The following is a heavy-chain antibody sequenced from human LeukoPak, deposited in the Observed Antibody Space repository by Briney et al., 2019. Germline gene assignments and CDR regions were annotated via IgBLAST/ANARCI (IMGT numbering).Heavy chain of an antibody. J-gene: IGHJ4*02. CDR3: ARGEDPYYFDY. D-gene: IGHD1-26*01. CDR2: IYSGGST. Sequence: GGSLRLSCAASGFTVSSNYMSWVRQAPGKGLEWVSVIYSGGSTYYADSVKGRFTISRDNSKNTLYLQMNSLRAEDTAVYYCARGEDPYYFDYWGQGTLATVSS. CDR1: GFTVSSNY. V-gene: IGHV3-66*01.